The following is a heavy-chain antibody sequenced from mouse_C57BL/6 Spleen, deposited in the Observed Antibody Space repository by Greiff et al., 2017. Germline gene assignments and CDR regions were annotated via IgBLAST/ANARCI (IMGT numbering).Heavy chain of an antibody. Sequence: VKLQQPGAELVKPGASVKLSCKASCYTFTSYWMHWVKQRPGQGLEWIGMIYPNSGSTNYNEKFKSKATLTADKSSRTAYMQLNSLTSEDSAVYYYARITTVVSHFDYWGQGTTLTVSS. CDR3: ARITTVVSHFDY. CDR1: CYTFTSYW. D-gene: IGHD1-1*01. CDR2: IYPNSGST. V-gene: IGHV1-64*01. J-gene: IGHJ2*01.